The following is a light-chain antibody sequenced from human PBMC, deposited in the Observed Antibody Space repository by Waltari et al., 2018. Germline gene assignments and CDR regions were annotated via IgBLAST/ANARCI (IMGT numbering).Light chain of an antibody. CDR2: GAS. J-gene: IGKJ1*01. CDR1: ESVSRA. Sequence: ATVSCRASESVSRALAWYQQKPGQAPRLLIYGASTRATGIPDRFSGSGPGTDFSLTISRLEPDDFAVYYCQHYLRLPVTFGQGTTVEI. V-gene: IGKV3-20*01. CDR3: QHYLRLPVT.